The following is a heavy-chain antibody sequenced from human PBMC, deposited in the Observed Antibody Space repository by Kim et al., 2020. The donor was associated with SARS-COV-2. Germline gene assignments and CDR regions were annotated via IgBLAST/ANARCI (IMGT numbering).Heavy chain of an antibody. CDR2: ISSSSSYI. CDR3: AREARGITGTNRGGWFDP. V-gene: IGHV3-21*01. CDR1: GFTFSSYS. D-gene: IGHD1-20*01. Sequence: GGSLRLSCAASGFTFSSYSMNWVRQAPGKGLEWVSSISSSSSYIYYADSVKGRFTISRDNAKNSLYLQMNSLRAEDTAVYYCAREARGITGTNRGGWFDPWGQGTLVTVSS. J-gene: IGHJ5*02.